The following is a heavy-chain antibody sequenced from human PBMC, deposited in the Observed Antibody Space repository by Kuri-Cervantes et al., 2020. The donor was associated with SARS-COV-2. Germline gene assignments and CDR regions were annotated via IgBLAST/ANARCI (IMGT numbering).Heavy chain of an antibody. V-gene: IGHV3-72*01. CDR2: TRNKANSYTT. J-gene: IGHJ4*02. D-gene: IGHD3-3*01. Sequence: GGSLRLSCAASGFTFSDHYMDWVRQAPGKGLEWVGRTRNKANSYTTEYAASVKGRFTISRDDSKNSLYLQMNSLKTEDTAVYYCARDMTIFGVVTYYFDYWGQGTLVTVSS. CDR1: GFTFSDHY. CDR3: ARDMTIFGVVTYYFDY.